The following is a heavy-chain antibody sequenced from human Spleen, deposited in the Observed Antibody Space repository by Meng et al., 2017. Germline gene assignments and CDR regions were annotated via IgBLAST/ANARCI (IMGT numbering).Heavy chain of an antibody. CDR1: GGSISSSNW. J-gene: IGHJ4*02. CDR3: ARGPEAPYSSGWIFDY. Sequence: GRRRGSGPGLVKPSGTLSLTCAVSGGSISSSNWWSWVRQPPGKGLEWIGEIYHSGSTNYNPSLKSRVTISVDKSKNQFSLKLSSVTAADTAVYYCARGPEAPYSSGWIFDYWGQGTLVTVSS. D-gene: IGHD6-19*01. CDR2: IYHSGST. V-gene: IGHV4-4*02.